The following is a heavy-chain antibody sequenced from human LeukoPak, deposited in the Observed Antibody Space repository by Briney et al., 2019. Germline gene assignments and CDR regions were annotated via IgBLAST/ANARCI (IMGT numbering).Heavy chain of an antibody. D-gene: IGHD1-26*01. CDR1: GFKFNDYA. CDR3: AKETKVGENLYYFDY. Sequence: PGGSLRLSCVASGFKFNDYAVHWVRQAPGKGLEWVSGLSWHSGSIGYADSVKGRFIISRDNAKNSLYLEMNSLRPEDSALYYCAKETKVGENLYYFDYWGRGTLVTVSS. V-gene: IGHV3-9*01. J-gene: IGHJ4*02. CDR2: LSWHSGSI.